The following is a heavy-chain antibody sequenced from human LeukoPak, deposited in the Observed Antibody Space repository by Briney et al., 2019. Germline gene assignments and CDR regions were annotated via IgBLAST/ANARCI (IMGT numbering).Heavy chain of an antibody. D-gene: IGHD5-12*01. Sequence: SETLSLTCAVYGGSFSGYYWSWIRQPPGKGLEWIGEINHSGSTNYNPSLKSRVTISVDTSKNQFSLKLSSVTAADTAVYYCARDRSGYPDYWGQGTLVTVSS. CDR2: INHSGST. J-gene: IGHJ4*02. V-gene: IGHV4-34*09. CDR1: GGSFSGYY. CDR3: ARDRSGYPDY.